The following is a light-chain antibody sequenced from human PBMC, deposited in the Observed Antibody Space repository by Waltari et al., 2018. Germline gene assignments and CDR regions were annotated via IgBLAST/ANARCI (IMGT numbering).Light chain of an antibody. J-gene: IGKJ5*01. CDR1: QSVSSY. CDR2: DAS. CDR3: QQSYSTLSIT. Sequence: DIVLTQSPASLSLSPGERATLSCRASQSVSSYLAWYQQKPGQAPRLLISDASNRATGIPARFSGSGSGTDFTLTISSLQPEDFATYYCQQSYSTLSITFGQGTRLEIK. V-gene: IGKV3-11*01.